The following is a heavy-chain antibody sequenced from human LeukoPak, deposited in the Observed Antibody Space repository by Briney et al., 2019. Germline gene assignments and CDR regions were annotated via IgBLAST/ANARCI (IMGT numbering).Heavy chain of an antibody. CDR2: ISYDGSNK. Sequence: GGSLRLSCAASGFTFSPYAMHWVRQAPGKGLEWVAVISYDGSNKNYADSVKGRFTISRDNSKNTLYLQMNSLRAEDTAVYYCAKGGGWLYYFDYWGQGTLVTVSS. D-gene: IGHD6-19*01. CDR3: AKGGGWLYYFDY. J-gene: IGHJ4*02. V-gene: IGHV3-30-3*01. CDR1: GFTFSPYA.